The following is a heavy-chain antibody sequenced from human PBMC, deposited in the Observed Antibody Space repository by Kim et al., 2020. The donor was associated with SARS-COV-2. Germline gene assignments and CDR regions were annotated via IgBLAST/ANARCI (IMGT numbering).Heavy chain of an antibody. D-gene: IGHD5-18*01. CDR2: ICYNGSNK. J-gene: IGHJ3*02. CDR1: GFTFSSYC. Sequence: GGSLRLSCAASGFTFSSYCMHGVRQAPGKGLEWVSVICYNGSNKYYADSVKGRFTISRDNSKHSLYLQMNSLRTEDTAVYDCANASASSWIRVVAFDIWG. V-gene: IGHV3-33*06. CDR3: ANASASSWIRVVAFDI.